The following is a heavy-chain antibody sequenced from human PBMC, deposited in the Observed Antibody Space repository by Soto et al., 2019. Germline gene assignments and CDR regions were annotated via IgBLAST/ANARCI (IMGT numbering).Heavy chain of an antibody. J-gene: IGHJ4*02. D-gene: IGHD3-22*01. V-gene: IGHV4-59*01. CDR3: ARGRTVRNYADDSSDYFYFFDY. Sequence: SETLSLTCTVSCDSISTFFWGWMRPSPGEEVELIGYVYYTGSTIYNPSLKSRVTSSVDRSKNQFSLKLTSANAADTAVYYCARGRTVRNYADDSSDYFYFFDYWGQGTQVTVSS. CDR2: VYYTGST. CDR1: CDSISTFF.